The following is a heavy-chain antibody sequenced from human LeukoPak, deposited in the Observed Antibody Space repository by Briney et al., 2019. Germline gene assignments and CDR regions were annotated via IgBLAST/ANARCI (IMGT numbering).Heavy chain of an antibody. D-gene: IGHD6-6*01. Sequence: ASVKVSCKASGYTITDYYLHWVRQAPGQGLEWMGWIIPNTGGTNYAQKFQDWVTMTRDTSISTAYMELSRLRSDDTAVYYCARDSGAYSSSSADYWGQGTLVTVSS. CDR1: GYTITDYY. CDR3: ARDSGAYSSSSADY. J-gene: IGHJ4*02. CDR2: IIPNTGGT. V-gene: IGHV1-2*04.